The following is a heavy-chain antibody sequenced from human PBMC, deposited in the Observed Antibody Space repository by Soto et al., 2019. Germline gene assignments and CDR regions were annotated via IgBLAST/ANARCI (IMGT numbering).Heavy chain of an antibody. V-gene: IGHV6-1*01. D-gene: IGHD2-21*02. CDR2: AYYRSQWYY. CDR1: WDSVSSNSAA. Sequence: SQTLSLTCVISWDSVSSNSAAWNWIRQSPSRGLEWLGRAYYRSQWYYDSAVSVRSRITVIPDTSKNQFSLQLNSVTPEDTAVYYCKKQKGDSRTYNGMEVWGQGTTVTVSS. CDR3: KKQKGDSRTYNGMEV. J-gene: IGHJ6*02.